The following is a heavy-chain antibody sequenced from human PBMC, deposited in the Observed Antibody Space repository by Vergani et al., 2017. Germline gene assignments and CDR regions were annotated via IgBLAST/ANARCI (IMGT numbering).Heavy chain of an antibody. CDR3: ARDPYGSNDY. CDR1: GGSISSYY. D-gene: IGHD4-23*01. Sequence: QVQLQESGPGLVKPSETLSLTCTVSGGSISSYYWSWIRQPPGKGLEWIGYIYYSGSTNYNPSLKSRVTISVDTSKNQFSLKLRSVTAADTAVYYCARDPYGSNDYWGQGTLVTVSS. CDR2: IYYSGST. V-gene: IGHV4-59*01. J-gene: IGHJ4*02.